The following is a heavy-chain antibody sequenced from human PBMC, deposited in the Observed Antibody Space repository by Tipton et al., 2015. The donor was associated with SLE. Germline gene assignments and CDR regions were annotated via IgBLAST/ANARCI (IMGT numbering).Heavy chain of an antibody. Sequence: SLRLSCAASGSTFRSYGMHWVRQAPGKGLEWVAVMWFDGSNKDNADSVKGRFTISRDNAKNSLYLQMNSLRAEDTAVYYCAKCRNYYHYMEVWGKGTTVTVSS. CDR1: GSTFRSYG. CDR3: AKCRNYYHYMEV. CDR2: MWFDGSNK. V-gene: IGHV3-33*03. J-gene: IGHJ6*03.